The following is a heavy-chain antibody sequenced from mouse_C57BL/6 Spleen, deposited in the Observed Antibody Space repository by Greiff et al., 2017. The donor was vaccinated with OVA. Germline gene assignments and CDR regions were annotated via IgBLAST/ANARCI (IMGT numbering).Heavy chain of an antibody. CDR2: ISSGSSTI. J-gene: IGHJ1*03. Sequence: EVKLMESGGGLVKPGGSLKLSCAASGFTFSDYGMHWVRQAPEKGLEWVAYISSGSSTIYYADTVKGRFTISRDNAKNTLFLQVTRLRSEDTAMYYCARPPYGYDRDWYFDVWGTGTTVTVSS. CDR3: ARPPYGYDRDWYFDV. D-gene: IGHD2-2*01. V-gene: IGHV5-17*01. CDR1: GFTFSDYG.